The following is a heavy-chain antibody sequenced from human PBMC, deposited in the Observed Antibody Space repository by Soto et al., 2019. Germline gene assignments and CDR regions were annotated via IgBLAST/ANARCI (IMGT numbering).Heavy chain of an antibody. J-gene: IGHJ4*02. D-gene: IGHD3-3*01. CDR2: IYYSGST. CDR3: ARGITIFGVHE. Sequence: QVQLQESGPGLVKPSETLSLTCTVSGGSISSYYWSWIRQPPGKGLEWIGYIYYSGSTNYHPSLKSRVTISVDTSKNQFSLKLSSVTAADTAVYYCARGITIFGVHEWGQGTLVTVSS. CDR1: GGSISSYY. V-gene: IGHV4-59*08.